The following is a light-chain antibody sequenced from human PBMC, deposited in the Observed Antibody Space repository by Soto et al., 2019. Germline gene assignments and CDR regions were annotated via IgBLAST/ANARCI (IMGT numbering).Light chain of an antibody. J-gene: IGLJ1*01. V-gene: IGLV1-40*01. CDR3: QSYDSSLSGPFFV. Sequence: QSVLTQPPSVSGAPGQRVTISCTGGTSTIGPGYDVHWYQQLPGTAPKLLIYGNSNRPSGVPDRFSGSKSGTSASLAITGLQAEDEADYYCQSYDSSLSGPFFVFGTGTKLTVL. CDR2: GNS. CDR1: TSTIGPGYD.